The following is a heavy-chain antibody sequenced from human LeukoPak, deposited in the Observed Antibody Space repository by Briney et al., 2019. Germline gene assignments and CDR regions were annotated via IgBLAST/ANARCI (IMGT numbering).Heavy chain of an antibody. CDR1: GGSISSYY. CDR3: ARDSVYDFWSDSGNAVFDY. J-gene: IGHJ4*02. D-gene: IGHD3-3*01. Sequence: NPSETLSLTCTVSGGSISSYYWSWIRQPPGKGLEWIGYIYYSGSTNYNPSLKSRVTISVDTSKNQFSLKLSSVTAADTAVYYCARDSVYDFWSDSGNAVFDYWGQGTLVTVSS. CDR2: IYYSGST. V-gene: IGHV4-59*01.